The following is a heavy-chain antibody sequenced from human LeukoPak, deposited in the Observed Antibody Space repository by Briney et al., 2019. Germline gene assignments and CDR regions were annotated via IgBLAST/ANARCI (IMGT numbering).Heavy chain of an antibody. CDR1: GGSISSSSYY. CDR2: IYYSGST. J-gene: IGHJ4*02. V-gene: IGHV4-39*01. CDR3: ARTYYDILTGFYY. Sequence: SETLSLTCAVSGGSISSSSYYWGWIRQPPGKGLEWIGSIYYSGSTYYNPSLKSRVTISVDTSKNQFSLKLSSVTAADTAVYYSARTYYDILTGFYYWGQGTLVTVSS. D-gene: IGHD3-9*01.